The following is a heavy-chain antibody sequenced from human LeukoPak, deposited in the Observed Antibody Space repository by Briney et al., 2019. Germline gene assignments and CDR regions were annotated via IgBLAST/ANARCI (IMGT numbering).Heavy chain of an antibody. D-gene: IGHD3-16*02. CDR2: SSSSGSTL. J-gene: IGHJ4*02. CDR3: VRDWGNDREFDY. Sequence: GGSLRLSCLASQFNFGDYSMNWVRQAPGKGLEWVSFSSSSGSTLYYTDSVKGRFTISRDNAKNSLYLQMNNLRVEDTAVYYCVRDWGNDREFDYWGQGTLVTVSS. CDR1: QFNFGDYS. V-gene: IGHV3-48*04.